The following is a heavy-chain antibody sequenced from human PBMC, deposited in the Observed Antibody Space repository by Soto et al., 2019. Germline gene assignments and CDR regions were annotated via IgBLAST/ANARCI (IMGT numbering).Heavy chain of an antibody. Sequence: QVQLQESGPGLVKPSETLSLTCTVSGGSIRDYYWVWIRQPPGKGLEWIGSIFYTGSTDYNPSLKSRVSISLAPSKNKFSLNLGSVTAADTAVYYCARVNRGAVDYWGHGALVTVSS. J-gene: IGHJ4*01. CDR3: ARVNRGAVDY. CDR2: IFYTGST. CDR1: GGSIRDYY. V-gene: IGHV4-59*01.